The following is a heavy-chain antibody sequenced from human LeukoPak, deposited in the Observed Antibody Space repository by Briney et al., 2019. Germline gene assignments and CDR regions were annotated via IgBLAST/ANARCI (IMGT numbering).Heavy chain of an antibody. V-gene: IGHV4-59*12. D-gene: IGHD3-10*01. Sequence: SETLSLTCTVSGGSISSYYWSWIRQPPGKGLEWIGYIYYSGSTNYNPSLRSRVTISLDTSRKQFSLKLNSVTAADTAVYYCAKSNGYGLVDIWGQGTMVTVSS. CDR1: GGSISSYY. CDR3: AKSNGYGLVDI. CDR2: IYYSGST. J-gene: IGHJ3*02.